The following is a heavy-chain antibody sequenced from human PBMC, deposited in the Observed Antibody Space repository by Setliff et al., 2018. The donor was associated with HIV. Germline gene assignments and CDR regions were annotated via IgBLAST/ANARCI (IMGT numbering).Heavy chain of an antibody. Sequence: KPSETLSLTCAVFGGSFTDIGGSFTDYYWIWIRQPPGKGLEWIGEINHSGSTHYNPSLKSRFTISVDTSKNQFSLKVNSVTAADTAVYYCAGGEVRSRYVSSRAPFYHYYYYMDVWGKGTTVTVSS. CDR1: GGSFTDIGGSFTDYY. CDR3: AGGEVRSRYVSSRAPFYHYYYYMDV. D-gene: IGHD6-13*01. J-gene: IGHJ6*03. V-gene: IGHV4-34*01. CDR2: INHSGST.